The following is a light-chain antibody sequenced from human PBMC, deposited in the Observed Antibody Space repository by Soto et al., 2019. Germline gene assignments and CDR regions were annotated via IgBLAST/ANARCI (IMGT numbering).Light chain of an antibody. J-gene: IGLJ2*01. CDR1: SSNIGGSNS. V-gene: IGLV2-14*01. Sequence: QSALTQPASVSGSPGQAITISCTGTSSNIGGSNSVSWYQQHPGKAPKLLIYDVSNWPSGVSNRFSGSNSGNTASLTISGLQAEDEADYYCSSYTSVTNTTVVFGGGTKLTVL. CDR2: DVS. CDR3: SSYTSVTNTTVV.